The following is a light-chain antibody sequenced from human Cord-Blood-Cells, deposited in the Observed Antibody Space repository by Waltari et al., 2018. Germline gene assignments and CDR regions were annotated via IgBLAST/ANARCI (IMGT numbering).Light chain of an antibody. CDR3: SSYTSSSTLV. CDR2: EVS. Sequence: SALTQPACVSGSPGQSLSISGTATSCDAGGYHYVSWHQQHPGKAPKLMIYEVSSRPSGVSNLFTGSNSGNTASLTFTGLQAEDEADYYCSSYTSSSTLVFGGGTKLTVL. V-gene: IGLV2-14*01. CDR1: SCDAGGYHY. J-gene: IGLJ2*01.